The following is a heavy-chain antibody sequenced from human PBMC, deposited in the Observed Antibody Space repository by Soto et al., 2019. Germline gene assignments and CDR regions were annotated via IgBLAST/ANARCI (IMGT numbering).Heavy chain of an antibody. D-gene: IGHD3-10*01. J-gene: IGHJ6*04. CDR1: GGTFSSYA. CDR3: ARGMDRVPPRGEYYYYGMDV. V-gene: IGHV1-69*01. Sequence: QVQLVQSGAEVKKPGSSVKVSCKASGGTFSSYAISWVRQAPGQGLEWMGWIIPIFGTANYVQKFQVRDTITAEEYTSTAYMERSSLRSEDTAVYYCARGMDRVPPRGEYYYYGMDVWVEGTTNTDST. CDR2: IIPIFGTA.